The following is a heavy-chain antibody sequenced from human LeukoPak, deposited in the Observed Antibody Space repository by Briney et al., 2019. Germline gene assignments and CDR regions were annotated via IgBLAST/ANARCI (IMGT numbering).Heavy chain of an antibody. Sequence: SETLSLTCTVSGGSISSYYWSWIRQPPGKGLEWIGYIYYSGSTNYNPSLKSRVTISVDTSKNQFSLKLSSVTAADTAVYYCARESITIFGVETKSWYWGQGTLVTVSS. CDR3: ARESITIFGVETKSWY. CDR1: GGSISSYY. J-gene: IGHJ4*02. V-gene: IGHV4-59*12. CDR2: IYYSGST. D-gene: IGHD3-3*01.